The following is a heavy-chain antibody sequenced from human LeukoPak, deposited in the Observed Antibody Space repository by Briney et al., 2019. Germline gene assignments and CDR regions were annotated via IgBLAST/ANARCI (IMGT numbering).Heavy chain of an antibody. CDR3: AREGVGATSRTYYYYMDV. J-gene: IGHJ6*03. V-gene: IGHV3-74*01. CDR1: GFTFSSYW. D-gene: IGHD1-26*01. Sequence: GGSLRLSCVASGFTFSSYWMHWVRQGPGKGLVWVSRIISDGSSATYADSVKGRFTISRDNAKNSLYLQMNSLRAEDTALYYCAREGVGATSRTYYYYMDVWGKGTTVTVSS. CDR2: IISDGSSA.